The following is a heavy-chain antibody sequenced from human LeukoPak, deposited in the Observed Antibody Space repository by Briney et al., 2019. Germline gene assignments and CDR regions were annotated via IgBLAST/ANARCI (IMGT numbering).Heavy chain of an antibody. Sequence: SETLSLTCAVSGGSVSRGSYYWTWIRQAPGKGLEWIGNVYYSGSPYYNPSLKSRVTISIDTSKNQFSLKLTSVTAADTAVYYCARVNTGLDYWGQGTLVTVSS. V-gene: IGHV4-31*11. CDR2: VYYSGSP. CDR3: ARVNTGLDY. D-gene: IGHD1-14*01. CDR1: GGSVSRGSYY. J-gene: IGHJ4*02.